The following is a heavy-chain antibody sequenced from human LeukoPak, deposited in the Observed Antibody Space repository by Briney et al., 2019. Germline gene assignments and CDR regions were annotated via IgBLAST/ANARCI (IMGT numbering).Heavy chain of an antibody. CDR2: ICGRGKTI. V-gene: IGHV3-48*03. J-gene: IGHJ6*02. D-gene: IGHD3-10*01. CDR1: GFTFRGYE. CDR3: GRRGLGSISAMDV. Sequence: GGSLRLSCAASGFTFRGYEMNWVRQAPGKGLEWISYICGRGKTIYYADSVKGRFTISRDDAKNFLYLQMDSLRAEDTAVYYCGRRGLGSISAMDVWGQGTTVTVSS.